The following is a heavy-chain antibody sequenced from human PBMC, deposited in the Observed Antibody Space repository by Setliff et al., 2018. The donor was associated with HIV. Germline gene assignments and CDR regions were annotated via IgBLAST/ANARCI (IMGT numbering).Heavy chain of an antibody. J-gene: IGHJ3*02. CDR3: ATADFVAVTASRDAFNI. CDR1: GYIFSDYY. Sequence: ASVKVSCKTSGYIFSDYYIHWVQQAPGQGLEWMGRLDPESGETMFAERFQGRVTMTTDTSTDTAYMTLNTLGSEDTAVYYCATADFVAVTASRDAFNIWGQGTVVTVSS. CDR2: LDPESGET. D-gene: IGHD2-21*02. V-gene: IGHV1-69-2*01.